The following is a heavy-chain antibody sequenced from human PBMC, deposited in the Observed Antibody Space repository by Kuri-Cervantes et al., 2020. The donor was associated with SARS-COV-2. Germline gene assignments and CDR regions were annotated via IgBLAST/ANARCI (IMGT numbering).Heavy chain of an antibody. V-gene: IGHV4-39*01. D-gene: IGHD3-3*01. J-gene: IGHJ6*02. CDR1: GGSVSSSGFF. CDR3: ARRVPPWYDFWSGYYGMDV. CDR2: IYYSGRT. Sequence: SETLSLTCSVSGGSVSSSGFFWGWIRQPPGKGLEWIGNIYYSGRTYYNPSLKNRVTMSVDTSRNQVSLKLSSVTAADTAVYYCARRVPPWYDFWSGYYGMDVWGQGTTVTVSS.